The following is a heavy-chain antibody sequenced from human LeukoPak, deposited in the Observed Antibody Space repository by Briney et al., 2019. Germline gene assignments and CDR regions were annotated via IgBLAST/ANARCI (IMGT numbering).Heavy chain of an antibody. CDR1: GGSISSGDYY. Sequence: SQTLSLTCTVSGGSISSGDYYWSWIRQPPGKGLEWIGYIYYSGSTYYNPSLKSRVTISVDTSKNQFSLKLSSVTAADTAVYYCARGYGSGSSQEAFSDYWGQGTLVTASS. D-gene: IGHD3-10*01. J-gene: IGHJ4*02. CDR2: IYYSGST. V-gene: IGHV4-30-4*01. CDR3: ARGYGSGSSQEAFSDY.